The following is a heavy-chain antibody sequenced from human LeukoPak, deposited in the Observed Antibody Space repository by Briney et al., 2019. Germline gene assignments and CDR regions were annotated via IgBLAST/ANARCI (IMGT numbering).Heavy chain of an antibody. J-gene: IGHJ2*01. Sequence: GGSLRLSCAACGFTFSSHDMHWVRQATGKGLEWVSAIGTAGDPYYPGSVKGRFTISRENAKNSLYLQMNSLRAGDTAVYYCARDSHPGGFDLWGRGTLVTVSS. CDR1: GFTFSSHD. CDR2: IGTAGDP. D-gene: IGHD1-14*01. V-gene: IGHV3-13*05. CDR3: ARDSHPGGFDL.